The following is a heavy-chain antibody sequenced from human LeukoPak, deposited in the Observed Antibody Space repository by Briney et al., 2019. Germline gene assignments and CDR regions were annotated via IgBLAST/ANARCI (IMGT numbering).Heavy chain of an antibody. Sequence: GGSLRLSCTASGFTFSDYWMSWVRQAPGKGLEWVANVKQAGSEKNYVDSVKGRLTISRDNAKNSLCLQMNSLRAEDTAVYYCARVGLGSSFFDYWGQGTLITVSS. CDR3: ARVGLGSSFFDY. CDR1: GFTFSDYW. D-gene: IGHD1-26*01. CDR2: VKQAGSEK. J-gene: IGHJ4*02. V-gene: IGHV3-7*01.